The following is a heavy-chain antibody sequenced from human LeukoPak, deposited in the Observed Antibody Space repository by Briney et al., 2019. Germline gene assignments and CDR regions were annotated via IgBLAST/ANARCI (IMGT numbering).Heavy chain of an antibody. Sequence: SETLSLTCTVSGGSINNYFWSWIRQPAGKGLEWIGRIYSSGNTNYNPSLRSPVTMSIDTSKNQFSLKVTSVTDADTAVYYCARGPYNNAPFDYWGQGTLVTVSS. V-gene: IGHV4-4*07. J-gene: IGHJ4*02. D-gene: IGHD4-11*01. CDR2: IYSSGNT. CDR1: GGSINNYF. CDR3: ARGPYNNAPFDY.